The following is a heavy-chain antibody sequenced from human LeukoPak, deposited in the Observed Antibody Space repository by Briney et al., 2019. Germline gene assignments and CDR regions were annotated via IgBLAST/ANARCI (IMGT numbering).Heavy chain of an antibody. CDR3: VRGSPVWEI. CDR1: GFTFSNYY. D-gene: IGHD1-26*01. V-gene: IGHV3-7*01. J-gene: IGHJ4*02. Sequence: PGGSLRLSCSASGFTFSNYYMTWVRQAPGKAREWVAFIKQDGSEKAYVDSVKGRFTISRDNAKNSLYLQMDGLRAEDTAIYYCVRGSPVWEIWGQGALVTVSS. CDR2: IKQDGSEK.